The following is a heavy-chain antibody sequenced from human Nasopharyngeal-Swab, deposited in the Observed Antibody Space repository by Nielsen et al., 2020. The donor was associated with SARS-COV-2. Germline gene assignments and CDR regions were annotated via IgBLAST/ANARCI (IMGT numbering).Heavy chain of an antibody. CDR3: AGGFPGAAAGTDY. V-gene: IGHV4-34*01. J-gene: IGHJ4*02. CDR2: INHSGST. Sequence: WIRQPPGKGLEWIGEINHSGSTIYNPSLKSRVTISVNTSKNQFSLKLISVTAADTAVYYCAGGFPGAAAGTDYWGQGTLVTVSS. D-gene: IGHD6-13*01.